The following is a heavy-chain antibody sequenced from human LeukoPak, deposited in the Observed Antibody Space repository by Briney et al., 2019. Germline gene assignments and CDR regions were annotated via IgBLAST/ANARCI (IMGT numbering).Heavy chain of an antibody. CDR3: ARLLDGYYMDV. V-gene: IGHV4-4*09. Sequence: PSETLSLTCTVSGGSISSYYWSWIRQPPGKGLEWIGYIYTSGSTNYNPSLKSRVTISVDTSKNQFSLKLSSVTAADTAVYYCARLLDGYYMDVWGKGTTVTVSS. J-gene: IGHJ6*03. CDR1: GGSISSYY. CDR2: IYTSGST. D-gene: IGHD1-1*01.